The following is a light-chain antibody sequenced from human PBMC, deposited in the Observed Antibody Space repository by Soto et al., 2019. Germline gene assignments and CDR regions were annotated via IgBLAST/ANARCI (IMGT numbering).Light chain of an antibody. CDR1: GSNVGSNT. Sequence: HSVLTQPPSASGTPGQKVTISCSGSGSNVGSNTVNWYQQLPGTAPQLLIYSNYQRPSGVPDRFSGSKSGTSASLAISGLQSEDEADYYCVAWDDSLNGVVFGGGTKLTVL. V-gene: IGLV1-44*01. CDR2: SNY. CDR3: VAWDDSLNGVV. J-gene: IGLJ2*01.